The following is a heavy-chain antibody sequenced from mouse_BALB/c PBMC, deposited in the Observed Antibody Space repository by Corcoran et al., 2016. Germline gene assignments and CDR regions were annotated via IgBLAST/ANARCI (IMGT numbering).Heavy chain of an antibody. CDR3: ARGLTGTLDY. Sequence: EVLLQQSGPELVKPGPSVKIPCKASGYTFTDNNMDWVKQSHGKSLEWIGDINPNNGGTIYNQKFKGKTTLTVDKSSSTAYMELRSLTSEDTAVYYCARGLTGTLDYWGQGTTLTVSS. CDR1: GYTFTDNN. J-gene: IGHJ2*01. CDR2: INPNNGGT. V-gene: IGHV1-18*01. D-gene: IGHD4-1*01.